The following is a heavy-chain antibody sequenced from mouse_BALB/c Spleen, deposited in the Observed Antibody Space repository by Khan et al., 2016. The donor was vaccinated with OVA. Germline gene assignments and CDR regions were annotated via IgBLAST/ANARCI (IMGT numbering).Heavy chain of an antibody. CDR1: GFSLTNYG. CDR2: IWSDGST. Sequence: QVQLKESGPGLVAPSQSLSITCTISGFSLTNYGVHWIRQPPGKGLEWLVVIWSDGSTTYNSALKSRLTISKDNSKSQIFLKMNRLQTDDKAMYFCARQPYYHYNIMDYWGQGTSVTVSS. V-gene: IGHV2-6-1*01. J-gene: IGHJ4*01. D-gene: IGHD2-10*01. CDR3: ARQPYYHYNIMDY.